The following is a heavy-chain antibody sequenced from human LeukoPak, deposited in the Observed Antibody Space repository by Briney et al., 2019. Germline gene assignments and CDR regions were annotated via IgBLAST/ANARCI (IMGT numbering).Heavy chain of an antibody. V-gene: IGHV1-2*02. Sequence: ASVNVSCKASGYTFTAYYLYWVRQAPGQGLEWMGWINPNSGGTNYAQKFQGRVSMTRDTSITTAYMELSSLRSDDTALYYCAIAMAANDAFDIWCHGTMVTVSA. CDR1: GYTFTAYY. J-gene: IGHJ3*02. CDR3: AIAMAANDAFDI. D-gene: IGHD2-15*01. CDR2: INPNSGGT.